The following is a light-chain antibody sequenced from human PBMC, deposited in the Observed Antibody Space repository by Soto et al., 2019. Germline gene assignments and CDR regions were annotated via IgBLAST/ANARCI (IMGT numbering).Light chain of an antibody. Sequence: VSTQSPGTLSLKQRERATLSCWASQSVCSSYLAWYQLKPGLAPRLLIYDASSRATGIPDRFSGSGSGTDFTLTIYRLEPEDSAVYYCQQYRRLIPFGQGTRLEIK. CDR2: DAS. J-gene: IGKJ5*01. V-gene: IGKV3D-20*01. CDR1: QSVCSSY. CDR3: QQYRRLIP.